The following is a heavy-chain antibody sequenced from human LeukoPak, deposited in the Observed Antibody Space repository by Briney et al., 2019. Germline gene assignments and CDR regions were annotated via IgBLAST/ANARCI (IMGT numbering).Heavy chain of an antibody. CDR1: GVSISSHY. CDR2: IYYSGST. V-gene: IGHV4-59*08. D-gene: IGHD4-17*01. Sequence: SETLSLTCTVSGVSISSHYWSWIRQSPGKGLEWIGYIYYSGSTNYNPSLKSRVTISLDTSKNQFSLKLSSVTAADTAVYYCANSIDFDYGDYYFDYWGQGALVTISS. CDR3: ANSIDFDYGDYYFDY. J-gene: IGHJ4*02.